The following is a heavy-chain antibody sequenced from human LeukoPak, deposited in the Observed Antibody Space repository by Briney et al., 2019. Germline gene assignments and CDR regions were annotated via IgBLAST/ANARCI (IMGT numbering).Heavy chain of an antibody. CDR2: IKHDGSYQ. D-gene: IGHD4-23*01. CDR3: AKDTDVGNFDY. V-gene: IGHV3-7*01. J-gene: IGHJ4*02. Sequence: GGSLRLSCAASGFTFSHYWMSWVRLSPGKGLEWVGNIKHDGSYQFCVDSVRGRFTISRDNAKNSLYLQMSSLTAEDTALYYCAKDTDVGNFDYWGQGTLVTVSS. CDR1: GFTFSHYW.